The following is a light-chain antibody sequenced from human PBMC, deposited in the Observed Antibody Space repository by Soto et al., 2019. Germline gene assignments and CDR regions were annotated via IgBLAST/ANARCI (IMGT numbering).Light chain of an antibody. V-gene: IGLV1-44*01. CDR1: SSNIGSNT. J-gene: IGLJ2*01. Sequence: QSVLTQPPSASGTPGQRVTISCSGSSSNIGSNTVNWYQQFPGTAPKLLIYSNNQRPSGVPDRFSGSKSGTSASLAISGLQSEDEADYYCAAWDDSLHGVVFGGGTKVTVL. CDR3: AAWDDSLHGVV. CDR2: SNN.